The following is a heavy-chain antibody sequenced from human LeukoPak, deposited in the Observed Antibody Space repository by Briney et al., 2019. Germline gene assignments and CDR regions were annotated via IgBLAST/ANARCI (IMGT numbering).Heavy chain of an antibody. CDR2: IIPIFGTA. CDR3: AKALLLDFWKGGMDV. CDR1: GGTFSSYA. V-gene: IGHV1-69*13. D-gene: IGHD3-3*01. J-gene: IGHJ6*02. Sequence: ASVKVSCKASGGTFSSYAISWVRQAPGQGLEWMGGIIPIFGTANYAQKFQGRVTITADESTSTAYMELSSLRSEDTALYYCAKALLLDFWKGGMDVWGQGTTVTVSS.